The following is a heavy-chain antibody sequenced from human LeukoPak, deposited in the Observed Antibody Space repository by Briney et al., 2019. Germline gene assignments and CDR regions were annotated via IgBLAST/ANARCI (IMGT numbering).Heavy chain of an antibody. CDR1: GYTFTSYG. CDR3: ARGKSSFRQQSDYLDY. D-gene: IGHD6-13*01. V-gene: IGHV1-18*01. CDR2: ISAYNGNT. Sequence: ASVKVSCKASGYTFTSYGISWVRQAPGQGLEWMGWISAYNGNTNYAQKLQGRVTMTTDTPTSTAYMELRSLRSDDTAVYYCARGKSSFRQQSDYLDYWGQGTLVTVSS. J-gene: IGHJ4*02.